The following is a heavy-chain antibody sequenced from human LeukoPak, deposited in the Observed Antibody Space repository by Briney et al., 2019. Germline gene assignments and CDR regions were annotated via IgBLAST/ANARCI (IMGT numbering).Heavy chain of an antibody. V-gene: IGHV4-61*02. Sequence: SETLSLTCTVSGGSITSSSYYWSWIRQPAGKGLEWIGRIYTSGITSYNPSLKSRVTISVDTSKNQFSLKLSSVTAADTAVYYCARARTYYDILTGNRAMQFDYWGQGTLVTVSS. CDR1: GGSITSSSYY. J-gene: IGHJ4*02. D-gene: IGHD3-9*01. CDR3: ARARTYYDILTGNRAMQFDY. CDR2: IYTSGIT.